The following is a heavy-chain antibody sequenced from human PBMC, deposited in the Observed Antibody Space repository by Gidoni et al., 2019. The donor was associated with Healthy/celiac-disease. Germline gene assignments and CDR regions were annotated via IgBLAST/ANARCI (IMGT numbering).Heavy chain of an antibody. CDR3: ARDRDVVVPAANWFDP. CDR1: GYTFPSYY. V-gene: IGHV1-46*01. Sequence: QVQLVQSGAEVKKPGASVTVSCKASGYTFPSYYMHWVRQAPGQGLEWMGIINPSGGSTSYAQKFQGRVTMTRDTSTSTVYMELSSLRSEDTAVYYCARDRDVVVPAANWFDPWGQGTLVTVSS. J-gene: IGHJ5*02. CDR2: INPSGGST. D-gene: IGHD2-2*01.